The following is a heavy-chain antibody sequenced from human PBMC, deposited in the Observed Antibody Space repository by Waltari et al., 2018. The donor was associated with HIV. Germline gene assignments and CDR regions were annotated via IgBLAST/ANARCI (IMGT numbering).Heavy chain of an antibody. CDR2: ISSTSNTI. CDR3: AKEVVALPHYYYYGLDV. CDR1: GFTFSSYS. J-gene: IGHJ6*02. V-gene: IGHV3-48*04. Sequence: GGLVQPGGSLRLSCAASGFTFSSYSMNWVRQAPGKGLEWVSYISSTSNTIYYADSVKGRFTVSRDNAKNSLSLQMNSLRAEDTAVYFCAKEVVALPHYYYYGLDVWGQGTTVTVSS. D-gene: IGHD2-15*01.